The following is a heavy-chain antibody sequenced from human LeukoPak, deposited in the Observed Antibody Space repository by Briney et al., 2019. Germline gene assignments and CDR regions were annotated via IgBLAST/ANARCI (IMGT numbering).Heavy chain of an antibody. CDR3: ARLVLYDYVWGSYPYEGNYFDY. D-gene: IGHD3-16*02. Sequence: ASETLSLTCAVYGGSFSGYYWSWIRQPPGKGLEWIGEINHSGSTNYNPSLKSRVTISVDTSKNQFSLKLSSVTAADTAVYYCARLVLYDYVWGSYPYEGNYFDYWGQGTLVTVSS. J-gene: IGHJ4*02. CDR2: INHSGST. CDR1: GGSFSGYY. V-gene: IGHV4-34*01.